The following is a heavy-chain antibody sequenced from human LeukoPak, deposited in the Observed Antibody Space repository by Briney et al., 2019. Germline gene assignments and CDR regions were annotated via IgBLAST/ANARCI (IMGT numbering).Heavy chain of an antibody. CDR1: GFTFSSYA. Sequence: GGSLRLSCAASGFTFSSYAIHWVRQAPGKGLEWVAVISYDGSNKYYADSVKGRFTISRDNSKNTLYLQMNSLRAEDTAVYYCARNLGGYPPRSSDYWGQGTLVTVSS. CDR3: ARNLGGYPPRSSDY. D-gene: IGHD3-22*01. V-gene: IGHV3-30-3*01. CDR2: ISYDGSNK. J-gene: IGHJ4*02.